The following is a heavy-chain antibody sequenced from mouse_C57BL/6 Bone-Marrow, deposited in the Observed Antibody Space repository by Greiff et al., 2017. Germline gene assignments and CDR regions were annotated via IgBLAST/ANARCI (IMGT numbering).Heavy chain of an antibody. J-gene: IGHJ3*01. CDR1: GYTFTRYG. CDR2: IYPRSGNT. D-gene: IGHD2-2*01. CDR3: AGAFGYGTWFAY. Sequence: VQLQQSGAELARPGASVKLSCKASGYTFTRYGISWVKQRTGQGLEWIGEIYPRSGNTYYNEKFKGKATLTADKSSSTAYMELRSLTSEDSAVYFCAGAFGYGTWFAYWGQGTLVTVSA. V-gene: IGHV1-81*01.